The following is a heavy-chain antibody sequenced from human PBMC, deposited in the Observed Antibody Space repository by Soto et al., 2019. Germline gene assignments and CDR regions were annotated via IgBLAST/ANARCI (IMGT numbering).Heavy chain of an antibody. D-gene: IGHD2-21*01. CDR3: ASGTFNDISFDS. Sequence: QVQLQESGPGLVKPSQTLTLPCSVSGGSIDTGGFYWSWARQLPGKGLQCIGYIYYTGAAYYNPALKSRVVISLGTSANQFSLSLTSLTAADTAVYYCASGTFNDISFDSWGQGRLVTVSS. J-gene: IGHJ4*02. CDR1: GGSIDTGGFY. V-gene: IGHV4-31*03. CDR2: IYYTGAA.